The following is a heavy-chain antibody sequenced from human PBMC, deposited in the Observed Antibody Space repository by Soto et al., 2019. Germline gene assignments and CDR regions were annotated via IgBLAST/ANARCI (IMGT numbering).Heavy chain of an antibody. CDR2: INSDGSST. CDR1: GFTFSSYW. Sequence: VQLVESGGGLVQPGGSLRLSCAASGFTFSSYWMHWVRQAPGKGLVWVSRINSDGSSTSYADSVKGRFTISRDNAKNTLYLQMNSLRAEDTAVYYCARGCSGGSCYSYYYYYGMDVWGQGTTVTVSS. V-gene: IGHV3-74*01. CDR3: ARGCSGGSCYSYYYYYGMDV. D-gene: IGHD2-15*01. J-gene: IGHJ6*02.